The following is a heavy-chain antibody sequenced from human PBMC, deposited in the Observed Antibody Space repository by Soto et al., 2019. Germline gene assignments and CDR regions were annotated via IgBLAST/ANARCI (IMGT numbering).Heavy chain of an antibody. CDR1: GAALHSGNYY. D-gene: IGHD2-21*01. Sequence: SETLSLTCSVSGAALHSGNYYWSWIRQVPGKGLEWIGHIYVTGAVDYNPSLRDRITISQDTSERQFSLNLRLVPAADTAVYYCAILRIATNNYKWFDPWGQGTLVTVSS. J-gene: IGHJ5*02. CDR3: AILRIATNNYKWFDP. CDR2: IYVTGAV. V-gene: IGHV4-31*03.